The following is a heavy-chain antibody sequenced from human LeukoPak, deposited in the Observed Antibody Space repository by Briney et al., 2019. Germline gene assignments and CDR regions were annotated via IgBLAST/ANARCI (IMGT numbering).Heavy chain of an antibody. Sequence: GGSLRLSCAASGFTFSNYAMIWVRQAPGRGLQWVSVISAGGVSLFSGSGSATYYADSVEGRFTISRDNSKNTLYLQMNSLRADDTAVYYCAKDLVRLVLIYYAFDIWGQGTMVTVSS. CDR2: ISAGGVSLFSGSGSAT. CDR1: GFTFSNYA. J-gene: IGHJ3*02. CDR3: AKDLVRLVLIYYAFDI. V-gene: IGHV3-23*01. D-gene: IGHD2-8*01.